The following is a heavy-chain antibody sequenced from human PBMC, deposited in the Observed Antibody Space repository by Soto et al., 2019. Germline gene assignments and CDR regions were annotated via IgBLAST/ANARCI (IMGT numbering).Heavy chain of an antibody. CDR1: GGSISSSSYY. CDR2: IYYSGST. J-gene: IGHJ6*02. Sequence: QLQLQESGPGLVKPSETLSLTCTVSGGSISSSSYYWGWIRQPPGKGLEWIGSIYYSGSTYYNPSLKSRVTISVDTSKNQFSLKLSSVTAADTAVYYCARHPLITFGGVIVENYYYYGMDVWGQGTTVTVSS. V-gene: IGHV4-39*01. CDR3: ARHPLITFGGVIVENYYYYGMDV. D-gene: IGHD3-16*02.